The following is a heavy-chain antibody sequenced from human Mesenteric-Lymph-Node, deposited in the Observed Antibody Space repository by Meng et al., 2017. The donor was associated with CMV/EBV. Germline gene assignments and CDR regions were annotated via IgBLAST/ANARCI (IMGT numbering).Heavy chain of an antibody. CDR3: ARVGPMVRGPYPKPLFDY. D-gene: IGHD3-10*01. J-gene: IGHJ4*02. CDR1: GFTFSSYS. CDR2: ISSSSSYI. Sequence: GGSLRLSCAASGFTFSSYSMNWVRQAPGKGLEWVSSISSSSSYIYYADSVKGRFTISRDNAKNSLYLQMNSLRAEDTAVYYCARVGPMVRGPYPKPLFDYWGQGTLVTVSS. V-gene: IGHV3-21*01.